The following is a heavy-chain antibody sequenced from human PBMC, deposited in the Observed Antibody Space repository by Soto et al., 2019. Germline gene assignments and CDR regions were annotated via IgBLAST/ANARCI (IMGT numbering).Heavy chain of an antibody. D-gene: IGHD3-10*01. Sequence: EVQLVESGGGLVQPGGSLRLSCAASGFTFISYSMNWVRQAPGKGPEWVSYISSSSSTIYYADSVKGRFTISRDNAQNALYLQMNSLRAEDTAVYYCARDLRYYYGSGSYSARTGSFDYWGQGMLVAVSS. CDR1: GFTFISYS. CDR3: ARDLRYYYGSGSYSARTGSFDY. J-gene: IGHJ4*02. V-gene: IGHV3-48*01. CDR2: ISSSSSTI.